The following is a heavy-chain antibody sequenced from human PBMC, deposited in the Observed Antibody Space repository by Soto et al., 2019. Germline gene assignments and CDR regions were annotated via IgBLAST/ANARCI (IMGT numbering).Heavy chain of an antibody. D-gene: IGHD2-2*01. CDR2: IIPIVDRA. V-gene: IGHV1-69*08. CDR3: ARDLAITVPAPMGY. Sequence: QVQLVQSGAEVKKPGSSVRVSCKASGGTFSTYTISWVRQAPGRGLEWMGRIIPIVDRANYAQKFQGRVTITADKSTNTAYMELSSLRSDDTAVYYCARDLAITVPAPMGYWGQGTLVTVSS. CDR1: GGTFSTYT. J-gene: IGHJ4*02.